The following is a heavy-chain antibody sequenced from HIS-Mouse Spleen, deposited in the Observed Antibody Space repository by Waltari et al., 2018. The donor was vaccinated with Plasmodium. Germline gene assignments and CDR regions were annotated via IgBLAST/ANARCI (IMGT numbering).Heavy chain of an antibody. D-gene: IGHD6-13*01. Sequence: QVQLQESGPGLVKPSETLSLTCTVSGYSISSGYYWGWILQPPGKGLEWIGSIYHSGSTYYNPSLKSRVTISVDTSKNQFSLKLSSVTAADTAVYYCARGVGYSSSWYWFDPWGQGTLVTVSS. CDR2: IYHSGST. CDR1: GYSISSGYY. J-gene: IGHJ5*02. CDR3: ARGVGYSSSWYWFDP. V-gene: IGHV4-38-2*02.